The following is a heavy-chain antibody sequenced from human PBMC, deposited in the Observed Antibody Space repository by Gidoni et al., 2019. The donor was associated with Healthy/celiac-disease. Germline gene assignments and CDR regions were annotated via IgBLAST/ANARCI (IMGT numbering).Heavy chain of an antibody. V-gene: IGHV3-9*01. CDR3: AKDFQGDYDHGMDV. Sequence: EVQLVESGGGLVQPGRSLRLSCAASGFTFDDYAMHWVRQDPGKGLEWVSGISWNSGSIGYADSVKGRFTIARDNAKNSLYLQMNSLRAEDTALYYCAKDFQGDYDHGMDVWGQGTTVTVSS. J-gene: IGHJ6*02. CDR1: GFTFDDYA. CDR2: ISWNSGSI.